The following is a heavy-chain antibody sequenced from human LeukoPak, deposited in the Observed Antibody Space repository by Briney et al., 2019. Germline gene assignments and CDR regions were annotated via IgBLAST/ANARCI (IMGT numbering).Heavy chain of an antibody. CDR1: GFTFSSYS. V-gene: IGHV3-21*01. CDR3: ARDNTEDHYGNYYYYGMDV. D-gene: IGHD3-16*01. J-gene: IGHJ6*04. Sequence: GGSRRLSCAASGFTFSSYSMNWVRQAPGKGLEWVSSISSSSSYIYYADSVKGRFTISRDNAKNSLYLQMNSLRAEDTAVYYCARDNTEDHYGNYYYYGMDVWGKGTTVTVSS. CDR2: ISSSSSYI.